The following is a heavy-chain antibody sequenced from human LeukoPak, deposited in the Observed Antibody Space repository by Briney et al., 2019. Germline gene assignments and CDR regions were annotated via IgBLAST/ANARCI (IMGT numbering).Heavy chain of an antibody. CDR2: INDSGTT. CDR3: ARREAVLTGYFDY. D-gene: IGHD1-14*01. CDR1: GGSISGSY. V-gene: IGHV4-59*08. J-gene: IGHJ4*02. Sequence: PSETLSLTCTVSGGSISGSYWSWIRQPPGKGLEWIAYINDSGTTSYNPSLKGRVTISFDTSKKQFSLKVNSVTAADTAVYYCARREAVLTGYFDYWGQGTLVTVSS.